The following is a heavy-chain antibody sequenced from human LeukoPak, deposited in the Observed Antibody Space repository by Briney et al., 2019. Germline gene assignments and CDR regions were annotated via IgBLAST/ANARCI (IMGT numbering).Heavy chain of an antibody. J-gene: IGHJ4*02. Sequence: GGSLRLSCAASGFTFNNYWMHWVRQPPGKGLVWVSRIKSDGSSTSYADSVKGRFTISRDNAKNTLYLQMNSLKTEDTAVYYCTADRESTTGSQFRNWGQGTLVTVSS. V-gene: IGHV3-74*01. CDR3: TADRESTTGSQFRN. D-gene: IGHD2-15*01. CDR1: GFTFNNYW. CDR2: IKSDGSST.